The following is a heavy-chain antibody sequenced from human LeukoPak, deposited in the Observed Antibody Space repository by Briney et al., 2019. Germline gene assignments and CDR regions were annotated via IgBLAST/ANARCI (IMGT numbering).Heavy chain of an antibody. J-gene: IGHJ4*02. Sequence: PSETLSLTCTVSGGSISSYYWSWIRQPPGKGLEWIGYIYYSGSTNYNPSLKSRVTISVDTSKNQFSLKLSSVTTADTAVYYCARVCCSGGSCYFDYWGQGTLVTVSS. CDR1: GGSISSYY. CDR3: ARVCCSGGSCYFDY. V-gene: IGHV4-59*01. D-gene: IGHD2-15*01. CDR2: IYYSGST.